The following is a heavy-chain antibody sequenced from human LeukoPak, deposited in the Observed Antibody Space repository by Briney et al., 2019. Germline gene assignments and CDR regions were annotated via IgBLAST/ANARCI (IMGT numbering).Heavy chain of an antibody. D-gene: IGHD1-20*01. CDR1: GGSISSSSYY. V-gene: IGHV4-39*07. CDR2: IYYSGST. Sequence: SETLSLTCTVSGGSISSSSYYWGWIRQPPGKGLEWIGSIYYSGSTYYNPSLKSRVTISVDTSKSQFSLKLSSVTAADTAVYYCARSITGTTLRTYWFDPWGQGTLVTVSS. CDR3: ARSITGTTLRTYWFDP. J-gene: IGHJ5*02.